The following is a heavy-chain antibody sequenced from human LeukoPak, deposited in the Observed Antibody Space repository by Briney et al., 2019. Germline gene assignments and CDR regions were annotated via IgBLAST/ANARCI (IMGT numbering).Heavy chain of an antibody. CDR2: ISSSSSYI. D-gene: IGHD3-16*01. J-gene: IGHJ4*02. CDR3: ARRSRYYDYVWGSSRRGY. CDR1: GSTFSSYS. V-gene: IGHV3-21*01. Sequence: GGSLRLSCAASGSTFSSYSMNWVRQAPGKGLEWVSSISSSSSYIYYADSVKGRFTISRDNAKNSLYLQMNSLRAEDTAVYYCARRSRYYDYVWGSSRRGYWGREPWSPSLQ.